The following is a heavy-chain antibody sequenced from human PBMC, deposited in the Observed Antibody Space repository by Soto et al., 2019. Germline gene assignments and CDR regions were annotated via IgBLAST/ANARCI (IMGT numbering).Heavy chain of an antibody. CDR1: GYSFTSYW. CDR2: IYPGDSDT. CDR3: ARLPEPIAAAGNYYDMDV. D-gene: IGHD6-13*01. J-gene: IGHJ6*02. Sequence: GESLKISCKGSGYSFTSYWIGWVRQMPGKGLEWMGIIYPGDSDTRYSPSFQGQVTISADKSISTAYLQWSSLKASDTAMYYCARLPEPIAAAGNYYDMDVWGQGTTVTVSS. V-gene: IGHV5-51*01.